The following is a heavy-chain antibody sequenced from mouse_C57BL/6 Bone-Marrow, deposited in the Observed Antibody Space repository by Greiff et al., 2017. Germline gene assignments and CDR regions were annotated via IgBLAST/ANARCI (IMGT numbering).Heavy chain of an antibody. J-gene: IGHJ2*01. CDR1: GFSLSTFGMG. CDR2: IWWDDDK. V-gene: IGHV8-8*01. CDR3: ARMRMSISLLGD. Sequence: QVTLNESGPGILQPSQTLSLTCSFSGFSLSTFGMGVGWIRQPSGKGLEWLVHIWWDDDKYYNPALKRRLTITKDTTKNQVFLKIANVDTADTATYDCARMRMSISLLGDWGQGTTLTVSS. D-gene: IGHD2-10*01.